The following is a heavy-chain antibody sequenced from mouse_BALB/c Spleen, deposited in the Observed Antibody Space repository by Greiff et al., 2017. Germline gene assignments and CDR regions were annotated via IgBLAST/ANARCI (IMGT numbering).Heavy chain of an antibody. V-gene: IGHV1S81*02. CDR2: INPSNGRT. Sequence: VQLQQSGAELVKPGASVKLSCKASGYTFTSYWMHWVKQRPGQGLEWIGEINPSNGRTNYNEKFKSKATLTVDKSSSTAYMQLSSLTSEDSAVYYCARVSLLRSYWYFDVWGAGTTVTVSS. D-gene: IGHD1-2*01. J-gene: IGHJ1*01. CDR1: GYTFTSYW. CDR3: ARVSLLRSYWYFDV.